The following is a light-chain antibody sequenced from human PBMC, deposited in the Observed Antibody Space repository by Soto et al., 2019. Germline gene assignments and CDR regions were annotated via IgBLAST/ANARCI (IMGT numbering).Light chain of an antibody. CDR3: QQSYITRT. J-gene: IGKJ1*01. CDR2: AAS. Sequence: DIQMTQSPSSLSASVGDRVTITCRASQSISSYLNWYQQKPGKAPKLLIYAASSLQSGVPSRFSGSGSGTSFTLSISSLQPEDFATYYCQQSYITRTCGRGTKVVFK. V-gene: IGKV1-39*01. CDR1: QSISSY.